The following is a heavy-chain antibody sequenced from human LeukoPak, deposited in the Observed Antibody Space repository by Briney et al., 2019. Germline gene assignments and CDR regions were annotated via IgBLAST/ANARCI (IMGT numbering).Heavy chain of an antibody. CDR1: GFTFSSYA. J-gene: IGHJ5*02. Sequence: GGSLRLSCAASGFTFSSYAMSWVRQAPGKGLEWVSAISGSGGSTYYADSVKGRFTISRDNSKNTLYLQMNSLRAEDTAVYYCARGLGGRGKNWFDPWGQGTLVTVSS. V-gene: IGHV3-23*01. D-gene: IGHD3-16*01. CDR2: ISGSGGST. CDR3: ARGLGGRGKNWFDP.